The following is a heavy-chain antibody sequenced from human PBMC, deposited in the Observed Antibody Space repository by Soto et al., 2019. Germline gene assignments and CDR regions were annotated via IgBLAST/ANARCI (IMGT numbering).Heavy chain of an antibody. Sequence: EVQLVESGGGLVQPGGSLRLSCAASEFTFDKYYMTWVRQSPGKGPEWVANIKPDGSEQYYVDSVKGRFTISRDNANNSLYLHMNSLRAEDTAVYFCARGNWKYYYGFDVWGQGTTVTVSS. CDR2: IKPDGSEQ. CDR1: EFTFDKYY. CDR3: ARGNWKYYYGFDV. J-gene: IGHJ6*02. D-gene: IGHD1-20*01. V-gene: IGHV3-7*01.